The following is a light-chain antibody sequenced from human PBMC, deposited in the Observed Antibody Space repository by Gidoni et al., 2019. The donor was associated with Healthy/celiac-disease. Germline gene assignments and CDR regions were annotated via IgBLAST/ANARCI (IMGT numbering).Light chain of an antibody. CDR1: QSVSSSY. J-gene: IGKJ1*01. CDR3: QQYGSSLRT. CDR2: GAS. V-gene: IGKV3-20*01. Sequence: VVFPCPQGTLSLSPGERATLSCRASQSVSSSYLAWYQQKPGQAPRLLIYGASSRATGIPDRFSGSGSGTDFTLTISRLEPEDFAVYYCQQYGSSLRTFGQGTKVEIK.